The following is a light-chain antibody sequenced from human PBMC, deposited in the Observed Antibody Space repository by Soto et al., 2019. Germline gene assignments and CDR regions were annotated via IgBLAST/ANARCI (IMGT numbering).Light chain of an antibody. CDR2: GTS. Sequence: DIHMTQSPSTLSASVGDRVTITCRASQSISIWLAWYQQKPGRAPNLSIYGTSSLESGVPSRFSGSGSGTEFTLTISSLQPDDFATYYCQHYNDYSWTFGQGTKVEIK. CDR3: QHYNDYSWT. CDR1: QSISIW. J-gene: IGKJ1*01. V-gene: IGKV1-5*03.